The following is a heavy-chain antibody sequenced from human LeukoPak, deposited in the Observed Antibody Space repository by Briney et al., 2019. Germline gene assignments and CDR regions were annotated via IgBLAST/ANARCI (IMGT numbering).Heavy chain of an antibody. J-gene: IGHJ4*02. CDR3: EIVHGNKRNYAHGY. CDR2: INPSGGST. V-gene: IGHV1-46*01. Sequence: ASVKVSCKASGYTFTSYYLHWVRQAPGQGLEWMGIINPSGGSTSYAQKFQRRVTMTRDTSASTVYIELSSRRAADRAVHHCEIVHGNKRNYAHGYWGQGTLVTVSS. CDR1: GYTFTSYY. D-gene: IGHD1-14*01.